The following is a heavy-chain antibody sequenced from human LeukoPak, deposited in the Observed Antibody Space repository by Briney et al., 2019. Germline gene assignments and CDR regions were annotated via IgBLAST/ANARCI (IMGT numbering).Heavy chain of an antibody. D-gene: IGHD5-24*01. CDR2: IYHSGST. CDR3: ARTRRRDGYNYYYFDY. J-gene: IGHJ4*02. V-gene: IGHV4-38-2*01. CDR1: GYSISSGYY. Sequence: SETLSLTYAVSGYSISSGYYWGWIRQPPGKGLEWIGSIYHSGSTYYNPSLKSRVTISVDTSKNQFSLKLSSVTAADTAVYYCARTRRRDGYNYYYFDYWGQGTLVTVSS.